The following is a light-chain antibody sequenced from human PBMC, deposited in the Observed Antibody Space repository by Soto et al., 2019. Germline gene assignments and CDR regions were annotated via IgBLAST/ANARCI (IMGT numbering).Light chain of an antibody. J-gene: IGKJ3*01. CDR3: QQSDSPPFT. Sequence: DIQMTQSPSSLSASVGDGVTITCRASQTISSYLNWYQQRPGIAPRLLIYAASTLQSGVPSRFSGRGFATNFTLAINSLQPEDFATYYCQQSDSPPFTFGPGTKVDIK. V-gene: IGKV1-39*01. CDR1: QTISSY. CDR2: AAS.